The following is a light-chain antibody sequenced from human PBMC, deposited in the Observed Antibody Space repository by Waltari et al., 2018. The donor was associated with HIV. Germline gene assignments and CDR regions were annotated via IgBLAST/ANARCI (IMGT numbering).Light chain of an antibody. CDR2: RNN. Sequence: QSVLTQPPSASGTPGQRVTIPCSGRSSNIGSDYVYWYQQLPGTAPKLPIYRNNPRPSGGPDRCSGSKSGTSASLAISGLRSEDEADYYCAAWDDSLSGPVFGGGTKLTVL. J-gene: IGLJ2*01. CDR3: AAWDDSLSGPV. V-gene: IGLV1-47*01. CDR1: SSNIGSDY.